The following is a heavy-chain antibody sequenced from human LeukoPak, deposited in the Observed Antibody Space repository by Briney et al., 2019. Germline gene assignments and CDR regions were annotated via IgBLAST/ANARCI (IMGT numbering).Heavy chain of an antibody. CDR3: AGGGLVIDY. J-gene: IGHJ4*02. CDR1: GFTFSSYA. V-gene: IGHV3-64*01. Sequence: GGPLRLSCAASGFTFSSYAMHWVRQAPGKGLEYVSAISSNGGSTYYANSVKGRFTISRDNSKNTLYLQMGSLRAEDMAVYYCAGGGLVIDYWGQGTLVSVSS. D-gene: IGHD3/OR15-3a*01. CDR2: ISSNGGST.